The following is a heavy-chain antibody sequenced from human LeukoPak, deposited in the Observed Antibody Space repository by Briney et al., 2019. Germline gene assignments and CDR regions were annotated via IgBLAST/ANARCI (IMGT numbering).Heavy chain of an antibody. CDR2: ISYDGNYK. V-gene: IGHV3-30-3*01. CDR3: ARVRSSYYYESSGYYHYDAFDI. CDR1: GFICSSYA. Sequence: GGALRLYCAASGFICSSYAMHLLREAPGKLLKWLAGISYDGNYKYYADSVKGRFTISRDNSKNTLYLQMNSLRAEDTAVYYCARVRSSYYYESSGYYHYDAFDIWGQGTMVTVSS. J-gene: IGHJ3*02. D-gene: IGHD3-22*01.